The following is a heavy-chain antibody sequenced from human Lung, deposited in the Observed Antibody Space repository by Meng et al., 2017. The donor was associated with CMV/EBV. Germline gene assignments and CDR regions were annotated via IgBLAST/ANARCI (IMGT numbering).Heavy chain of an antibody. V-gene: IGHV4-4*03. CDR1: RAPTSSSNG. CDR2: IYHSGST. CDR3: ASFPPPGKQWLVTDY. J-gene: IGHJ4*02. Sequence: VPGLVKPPGPLSPTCPLLRAPTSSSNGWIWARQPPGKGLEWIGEIYHSGSTNYNPSLKSRVTISVDKSKNQFSLKLSSVTAADTAVYYCASFPPPGKQWLVTDYWGQGTLVTVSS. D-gene: IGHD6-19*01.